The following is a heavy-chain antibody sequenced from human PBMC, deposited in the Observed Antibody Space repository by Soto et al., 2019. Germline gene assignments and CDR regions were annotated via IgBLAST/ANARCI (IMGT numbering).Heavy chain of an antibody. CDR2: IEIGARAT. D-gene: IGHD3-16*01. J-gene: IGHJ4*02. CDR3: AKRNGGYIDH. V-gene: IGHV3-23*03. Sequence: VSLQLSCIASGFTCTNSAMIWVGQAPGEEPESVSRIEIGARATYYGDSVKSRFTFSRDDSQNALYLQMNSLRAEDTAVCFCAKRNGGYIDHWGQGSLVTGSS. CDR1: GFTCTNSA.